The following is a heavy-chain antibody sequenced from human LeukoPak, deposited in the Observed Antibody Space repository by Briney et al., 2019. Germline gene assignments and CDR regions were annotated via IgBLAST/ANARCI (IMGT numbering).Heavy chain of an antibody. D-gene: IGHD2-2*01. CDR2: IYYSGNT. CDR3: ARQARITSLRLTWFDP. J-gene: IGHJ5*02. V-gene: IGHV4-39*01. Sequence: PSETLSLTCVFSGDSISDDSVNKNNWLNWVRQAPGKGLEWIGSIYYSGNTHYSPSLKSRVTISVDTSKNQFSLRLNSVTAADTAVYYCARQARITSLRLTWFDPWGQGTLVTVSS. CDR1: GDSISDDSVNKNNW.